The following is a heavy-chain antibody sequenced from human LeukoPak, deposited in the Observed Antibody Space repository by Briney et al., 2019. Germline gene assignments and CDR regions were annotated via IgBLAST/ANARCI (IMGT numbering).Heavy chain of an antibody. D-gene: IGHD2-15*01. J-gene: IGHJ4*02. V-gene: IGHV4-59*11. CDR3: ASPPAAHRDFDY. CDR2: IYYSGST. Sequence: SETLSLTCTVSGGSISSHYWSWIRQPPGKGLEWIGYIYYSGSTNYNPSLKSRVTISVDTSKNQFSLKLSSVTAADTAVYYCASPPAAHRDFDYWGQGTLVTVSS. CDR1: GGSISSHY.